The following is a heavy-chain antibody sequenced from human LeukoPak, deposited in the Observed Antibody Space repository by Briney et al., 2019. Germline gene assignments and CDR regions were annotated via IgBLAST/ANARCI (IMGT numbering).Heavy chain of an antibody. V-gene: IGHV3-23*01. D-gene: IGHD3-9*01. J-gene: IGHJ4*02. CDR2: IRATGDIT. CDR1: GFTFSTYA. Sequence: GVSLRLSCAASGFTFSTYAMTWVRQAPGKGLEWVSTIRATGDITYYADSVKGRFTISRDNSKNTLYLQMNSLRAEDTAVYYCANIRYGYRGQGTLVTVSS. CDR3: ANIRYGY.